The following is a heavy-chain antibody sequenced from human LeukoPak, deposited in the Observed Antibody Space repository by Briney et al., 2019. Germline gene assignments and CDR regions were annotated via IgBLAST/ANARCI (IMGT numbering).Heavy chain of an antibody. D-gene: IGHD4-23*01. Sequence: GGSLRLSCAASGFTFSSYGMHWVRQGPGKGLEWVTFIWYDGTDKNYADSVKGRFTISRDNSKNTLYLQMNSLRAEDTAVYYCARDNSPGWFDPWGQGTLVTVSS. CDR1: GFTFSSYG. J-gene: IGHJ5*02. V-gene: IGHV3-33*01. CDR2: IWYDGTDK. CDR3: ARDNSPGWFDP.